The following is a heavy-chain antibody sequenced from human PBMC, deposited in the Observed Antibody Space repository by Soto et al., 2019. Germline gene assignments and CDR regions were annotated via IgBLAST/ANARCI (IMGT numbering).Heavy chain of an antibody. CDR2: ISWSGAST. Sequence: GGSLRLSCTVSGFTFDNYAMSWVRQAPGKGLEWISAISWSGASTYYADSVKGRFTISRDNSKNTLYLQMNSLRAEDTAVYYCARRSSGWYFDYWGQGTLVTVSS. CDR1: GFTFDNYA. V-gene: IGHV3-23*01. CDR3: ARRSSGWYFDY. J-gene: IGHJ4*02. D-gene: IGHD6-19*01.